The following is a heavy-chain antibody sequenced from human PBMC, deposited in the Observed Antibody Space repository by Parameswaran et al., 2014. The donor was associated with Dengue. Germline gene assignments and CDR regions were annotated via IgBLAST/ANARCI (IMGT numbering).Heavy chain of an antibody. CDR2: IFSNDEK. D-gene: IGHD3-10*01. V-gene: IGHV2-26*01. CDR3: ARSDQPGPSITSSGSHYYYYGMDV. J-gene: IGHJ6*02. Sequence: PGKALEWLAHIFSNDEKSYSTYLKSRLTISKDTSKSQVVLTLTNMDPVDTATYYCARSDQPGPSITSSGSHYYYYGMDVWGQGTTVTVSS.